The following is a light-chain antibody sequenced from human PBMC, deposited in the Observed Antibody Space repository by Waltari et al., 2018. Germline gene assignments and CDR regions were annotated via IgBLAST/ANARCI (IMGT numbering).Light chain of an antibody. J-gene: IGLJ1*01. CDR2: DVS. Sequence: QSALTQPASVSGSPGQSITISCTRSSSDLGGYSFVSWYQQHPGKAPKLMIYDVSHRPSGVCNRFSGSKSGNTASLPISGLQPEDEADYYCSSYTSIIPPFLVGTGTKVTVL. V-gene: IGLV2-14*01. CDR3: SSYTSIIPPFL. CDR1: SSDLGGYSF.